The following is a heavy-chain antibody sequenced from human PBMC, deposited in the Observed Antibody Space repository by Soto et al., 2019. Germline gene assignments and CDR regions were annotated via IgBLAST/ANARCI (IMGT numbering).Heavy chain of an antibody. CDR2: IYSGGST. J-gene: IGHJ6*02. D-gene: IGHD3-3*01. Sequence: GGSLRLSCAASGFTVSSNYMSWVRQAPGKGLEWVSVIYSGGSTYYADPVKGRFTISRDNSKNTLYLQMNSLRAEDTAVYYCARSPVLRFLEWSQDYYGMDVWGQGTTVTVSS. CDR1: GFTVSSNY. CDR3: ARSPVLRFLEWSQDYYGMDV. V-gene: IGHV3-53*01.